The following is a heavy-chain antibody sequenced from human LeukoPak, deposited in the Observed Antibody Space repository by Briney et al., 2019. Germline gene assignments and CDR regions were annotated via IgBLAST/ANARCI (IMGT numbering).Heavy chain of an antibody. CDR1: GGSLSSYY. D-gene: IGHD3-10*01. J-gene: IGHJ4*02. Sequence: SETLSLTCTVSGGSLSSYYWSWIRQPPGKGREGIGYISYSGSTNYNPSLKRRVTISVDPSKNQCPLKLSSVTPEDTAVYYCARENTLVRGTRNPFDYWGRGTLVTVSS. CDR3: ARENTLVRGTRNPFDY. V-gene: IGHV4-59*12. CDR2: ISYSGST.